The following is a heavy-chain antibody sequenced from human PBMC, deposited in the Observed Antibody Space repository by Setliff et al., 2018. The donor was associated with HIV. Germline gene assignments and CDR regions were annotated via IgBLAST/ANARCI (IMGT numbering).Heavy chain of an antibody. Sequence: KSGGSLRLSCAASGFTFSSYSMNWVRQAPGKGLEWVSSVSSSSRYIYHADSVQGRFTISRDNAKNSLYLQMNSLRAEDTALYYCAREIRAGDYPPYNYYFYMDVWGKGTTVTVSS. CDR2: VSSSSRYI. J-gene: IGHJ6*03. CDR3: AREIRAGDYPPYNYYFYMDV. CDR1: GFTFSSYS. V-gene: IGHV3-21*01. D-gene: IGHD4-17*01.